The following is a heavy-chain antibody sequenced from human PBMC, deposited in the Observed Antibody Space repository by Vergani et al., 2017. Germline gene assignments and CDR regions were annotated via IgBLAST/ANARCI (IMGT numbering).Heavy chain of an antibody. CDR3: AKGGWGYDSSATAGY. V-gene: IGHV3-23*04. D-gene: IGHD3-22*01. CDR2: ISGSGGST. J-gene: IGHJ4*02. CDR1: GGTFSSYA. Sequence: VQLVQSGAEVKKPGSSVKVSCKASGGTFSSYAMSWVRQAPGKGLEWVSAISGSGGSTYYADSVKGRFTISRDNSKNTLYLQMNSLRAEDTAVYYCAKGGWGYDSSATAGYWGQGTLVTVSS.